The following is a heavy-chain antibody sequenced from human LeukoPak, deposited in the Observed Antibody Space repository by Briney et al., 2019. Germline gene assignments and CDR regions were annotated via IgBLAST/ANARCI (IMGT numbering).Heavy chain of an antibody. CDR1: GFTFRRSA. CDR2: INTDGTKK. Sequence: GTSLRLSCSASGFTFRRSAIHWVRQAPGKGMEWVAAINTDGTKKYYADSVKGRFTVSRDNSKSTVALEMTSLRPEDAGVYYCARDGGYWNDFDYWGQGTLVTVSS. V-gene: IGHV3-30*04. J-gene: IGHJ4*02. D-gene: IGHD1-1*01. CDR3: ARDGGYWNDFDY.